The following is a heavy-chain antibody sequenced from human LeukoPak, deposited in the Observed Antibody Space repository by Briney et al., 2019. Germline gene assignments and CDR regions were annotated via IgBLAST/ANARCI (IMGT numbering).Heavy chain of an antibody. Sequence: SETLSLTCTVSGGSISSYYWSWIRQPPGKGLEWIGEINHSGSTNYNPSLKSRVTISVDTSKNQFSLKLSSVTAADTAVYYCARGPVLRFLEWLFRPFDYWGQGTLVTVSS. CDR1: GGSISSYY. V-gene: IGHV4-34*01. CDR2: INHSGST. D-gene: IGHD3-3*01. CDR3: ARGPVLRFLEWLFRPFDY. J-gene: IGHJ4*02.